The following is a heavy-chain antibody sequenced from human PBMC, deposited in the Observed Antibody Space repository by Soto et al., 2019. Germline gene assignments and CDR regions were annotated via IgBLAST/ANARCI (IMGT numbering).Heavy chain of an antibody. CDR1: GGSISSHY. J-gene: IGHJ4*02. D-gene: IGHD5-12*01. CDR3: ARLDGYDHYYYY. CDR2: IYYSGST. Sequence: SETLSLTCTVSGGSISSHYWSWIRQPPGQGLEWIGYIYYSGSTNYNPSLKSRVTISVDTSKSQFSLRLSSVTAADTAVYFCARLDGYDHYYYYCGKGALVTGSS. V-gene: IGHV4-59*08.